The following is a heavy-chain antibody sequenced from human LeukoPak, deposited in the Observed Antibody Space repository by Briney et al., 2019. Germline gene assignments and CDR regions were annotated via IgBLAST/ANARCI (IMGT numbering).Heavy chain of an antibody. Sequence: GASVKVSCKASGYTFTGYYMHWVRQAPGQGLEWMGWINPNSGGTNYAQKFQGRVTMTRDTSISTAYMELSRLRSDDTAVYYCARVGLRFLAPKNYFAYWGQGTLVTVSS. D-gene: IGHD3-3*01. CDR1: GYTFTGYY. CDR3: ARVGLRFLAPKNYFAY. V-gene: IGHV1-2*02. CDR2: INPNSGGT. J-gene: IGHJ4*02.